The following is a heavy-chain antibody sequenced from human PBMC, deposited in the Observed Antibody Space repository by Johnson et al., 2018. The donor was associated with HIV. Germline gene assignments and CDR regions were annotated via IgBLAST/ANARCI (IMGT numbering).Heavy chain of an antibody. J-gene: IGHJ3*02. V-gene: IGHV3-74*01. CDR3: ARDQHDSYGGWWYGAFDI. CDR1: GFTFSSYA. D-gene: IGHD5-18*01. CDR2: INSDGSST. Sequence: VQLVESGGGVVQPGRSLRLSCAASGFTFSSYAMHWVRQAPGKGLVWVSRINSDGSSTSYADSVKGRFTVSRDNSKNSLYLQMNSLRAEDTAVYYCARDQHDSYGGWWYGAFDIWGQGTRVTVSS.